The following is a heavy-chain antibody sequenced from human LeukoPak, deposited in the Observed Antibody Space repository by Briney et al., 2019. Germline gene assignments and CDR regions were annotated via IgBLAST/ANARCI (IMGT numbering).Heavy chain of an antibody. CDR3: ARVRGSSGYYYALGY. CDR1: GFTFSSYS. D-gene: IGHD3-22*01. CDR2: ISSSSSYI. J-gene: IGHJ4*02. V-gene: IGHV3-21*01. Sequence: GGSLRLSCAASGFTFSSYSMNWVRQAPGKGLEWVSSISSSSSYIYYADSVKGRFTISRDNAKNSLYLQMNSLRAEGTAVYYSARVRGSSGYYYALGYWGQGTLVTVSS.